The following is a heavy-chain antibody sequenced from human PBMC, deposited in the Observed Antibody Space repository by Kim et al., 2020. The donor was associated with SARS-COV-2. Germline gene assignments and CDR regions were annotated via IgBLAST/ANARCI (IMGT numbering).Heavy chain of an antibody. Sequence: DSVKGRFTISRDNSKNTLYLQMNSLRAEDTAVYYCAKGGDILTGYYATDYWGQGTLVTVSS. CDR3: AKGGDILTGYYATDY. D-gene: IGHD3-9*01. V-gene: IGHV3-23*03. J-gene: IGHJ4*02.